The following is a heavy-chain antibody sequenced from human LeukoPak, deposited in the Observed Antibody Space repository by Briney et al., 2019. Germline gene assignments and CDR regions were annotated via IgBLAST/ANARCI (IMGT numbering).Heavy chain of an antibody. CDR2: IFEDGITK. CDR3: ARLLGRVTTFDY. V-gene: IGHV3-7*01. D-gene: IGHD1/OR15-1a*01. J-gene: IGHJ4*02. CDR1: GFWFSGSL. Sequence: GGSLRVSCAASGFWFSGSLLSWVRQAPGKGLEWVATIFEDGITKYYHDSVRGRFTLSRDNAENSLYLEMTSLRSEDTAVYYCARLLGRVTTFDYWGQGTLVTVSS.